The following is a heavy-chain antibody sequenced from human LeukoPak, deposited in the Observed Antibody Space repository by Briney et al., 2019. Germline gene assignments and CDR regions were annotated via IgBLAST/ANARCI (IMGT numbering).Heavy chain of an antibody. J-gene: IGHJ5*02. CDR2: IYYSGST. D-gene: IGHD3-10*01. Sequence: SETLSLTCTVSGGSISSYYWSWIRQPPGKGLEWIGYIYYSGSTKYNPSLKSRVTISVDTSKNQFSLKMSSVTAADTAVYYCARNHGSGRGEWFDPWGQGTLVTVSS. CDR1: GGSISSYY. CDR3: ARNHGSGRGEWFDP. V-gene: IGHV4-59*01.